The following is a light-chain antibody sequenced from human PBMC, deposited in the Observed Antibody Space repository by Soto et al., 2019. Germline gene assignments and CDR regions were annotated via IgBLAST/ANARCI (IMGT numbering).Light chain of an antibody. V-gene: IGKV3-20*01. J-gene: IGKJ5*01. CDR3: QQYGSSPIT. CDR1: QSVGSDY. CDR2: GAS. Sequence: EIVFTQSPGTLSLSPGERATLSCRASQSVGSDYLAWYQQKAGQAPRLLTYGASSRDTGIPDRFSGSGSGTDFTLTISRLEPEDFAVYYCQQYGSSPITFGQGTDWRL.